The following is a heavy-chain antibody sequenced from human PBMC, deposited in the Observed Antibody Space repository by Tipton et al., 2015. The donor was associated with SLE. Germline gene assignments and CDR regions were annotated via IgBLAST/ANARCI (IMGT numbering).Heavy chain of an antibody. CDR1: AFAFGGYW. Sequence: SLRLSCVGSAFAFGGYWMTWVRQHPGRGLEWVASINEGGGRTYYVDSVKGRFTISRDNAKNSLFLQLDTLTTEDTAIYYCARGNRYPGACDIWGLGTKVTVSS. CDR2: INEGGGRT. D-gene: IGHD2-15*01. V-gene: IGHV3-7*01. J-gene: IGHJ3*02. CDR3: ARGNRYPGACDI.